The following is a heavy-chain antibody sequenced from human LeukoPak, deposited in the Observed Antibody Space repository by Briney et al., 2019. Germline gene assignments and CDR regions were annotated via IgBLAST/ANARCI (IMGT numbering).Heavy chain of an antibody. V-gene: IGHV5-51*01. CDR3: ARLYSDILTGYYHYYFDY. D-gene: IGHD3-9*01. CDR2: IYPGDSDT. Sequence: GESLKISCKGSGYSFISYWIGWVRQMPGKGLEWMGIIYPGDSDTRYSPSFQGQVTISADKSISTAYLQWSSLKASDTAMYYCARLYSDILTGYYHYYFDYWGQGTLVTVSS. CDR1: GYSFISYW. J-gene: IGHJ4*02.